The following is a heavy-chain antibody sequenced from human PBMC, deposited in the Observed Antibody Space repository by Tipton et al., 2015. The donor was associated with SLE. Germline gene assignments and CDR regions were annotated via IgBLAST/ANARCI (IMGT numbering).Heavy chain of an antibody. CDR1: GFTFSSYA. V-gene: IGHV3-23*03. CDR2: IYSGGSST. D-gene: IGHD3-10*02. Sequence: SLRLSCAASGFTFSSYAMSWVRQAPGKGLEWVSVIYSGGSSTYYADSVKGRVTISRDNSKNTLNLQMNSLRAEDTAVYYCANTGAYYVADPMDVWGKGTTVTVSS. CDR3: ANTGAYYVADPMDV. J-gene: IGHJ6*03.